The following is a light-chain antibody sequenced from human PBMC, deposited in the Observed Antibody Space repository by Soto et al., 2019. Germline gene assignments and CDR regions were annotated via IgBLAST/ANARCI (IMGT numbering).Light chain of an antibody. V-gene: IGLV2-14*03. CDR3: ISYTSSSSL. Sequence: QSVLTQPASVSGSPGQSITISCTGTSSDIGGYNYVSWYQQHPGKAPKLMIYDVSNRHSGVSNRFSGSKSGNTASLTISGLQAEDEADYYCISYTSSSSLFGGGTKLTVL. J-gene: IGLJ2*01. CDR2: DVS. CDR1: SSDIGGYNY.